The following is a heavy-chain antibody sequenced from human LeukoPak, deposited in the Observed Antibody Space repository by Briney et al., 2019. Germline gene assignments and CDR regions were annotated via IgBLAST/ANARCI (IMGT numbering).Heavy chain of an antibody. Sequence: GESLQISCKGSGYNFTSYWIGWGRQLPGKGLEGMGIIYPGDSDARYSPSFQGQVTISADKSISTGYLQWSSLKASATAMYYCARRGGSYEDLDYWGQGTLVTVSS. CDR3: ARRGGSYEDLDY. J-gene: IGHJ4*02. CDR2: IYPGDSDA. D-gene: IGHD1-26*01. V-gene: IGHV5-51*01. CDR1: GYNFTSYW.